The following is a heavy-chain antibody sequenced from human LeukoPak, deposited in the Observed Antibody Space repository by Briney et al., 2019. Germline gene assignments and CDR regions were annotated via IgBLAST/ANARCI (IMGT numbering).Heavy chain of an antibody. V-gene: IGHV4-59*11. D-gene: IGHD2-15*01. CDR3: ARRVVRYYYYYMDV. Sequence: SETLSLTCTVSGGSISGHSWSWIRQPPGKGLEWIGVMYASGSTNYNPSLKSRVTISLDTSKKQFSLKLSSVTAADTAVYYCARRVVRYYYYYMDVWGRGTTVTVSS. CDR1: GGSISGHS. J-gene: IGHJ6*03. CDR2: MYASGST.